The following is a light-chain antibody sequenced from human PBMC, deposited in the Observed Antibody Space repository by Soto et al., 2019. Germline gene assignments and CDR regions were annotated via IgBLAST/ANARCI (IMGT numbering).Light chain of an antibody. CDR2: DAS. J-gene: IGKJ1*01. CDR3: QQYDESMWT. CDR1: QNVNNNY. Sequence: VLTQSPGTWSWSPGGKAILSCTARQNVNNNYLAWYQHKPGQAPRLLIYDASSRATGVPDRFSGSGSGTDFTLTITRLEPEDSAVYYCQQYDESMWTFGQGTRVDIK. V-gene: IGKV3-20*01.